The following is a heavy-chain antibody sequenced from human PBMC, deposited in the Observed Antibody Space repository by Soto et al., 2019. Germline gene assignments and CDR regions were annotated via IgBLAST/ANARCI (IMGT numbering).Heavy chain of an antibody. V-gene: IGHV2-5*02. CDR2: IYWDDDK. D-gene: IGHD2-15*01. Sequence: QITLKESGPTLVKPTQTLTLTCTFSGFSLSTSGVGVAWIRQPPGKALEWLALIYWDDDKRYRPSLESRLTIAKDTSKNQVVLTMTNMDSVDTATYYCAYLPCSGGSCYWFSFSGMDGWGQGTTGTDSS. J-gene: IGHJ6*02. CDR3: AYLPCSGGSCYWFSFSGMDG. CDR1: GFSLSTSGVG.